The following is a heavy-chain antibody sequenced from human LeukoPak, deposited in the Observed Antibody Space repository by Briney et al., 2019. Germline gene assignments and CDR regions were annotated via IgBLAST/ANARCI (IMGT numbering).Heavy chain of an antibody. D-gene: IGHD2-2*01. J-gene: IGHJ4*02. CDR3: ARRYCSSTSCTLDN. CDR1: GFTFSSYE. CDR2: GSSNGSNI. V-gene: IGHV3-48*03. Sequence: QSWGSLRLSCAVSGFTFSSYEMNWVRQGPGKGLEWVSYGSSNGSNINYADSVKGRFTISRDNAKNSLYLQMNSLRAEDTAVYYCARRYCSSTSCTLDNWGQGTLITVSS.